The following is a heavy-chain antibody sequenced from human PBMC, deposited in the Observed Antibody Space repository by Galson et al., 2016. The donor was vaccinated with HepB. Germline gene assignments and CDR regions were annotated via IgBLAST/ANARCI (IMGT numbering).Heavy chain of an antibody. CDR2: VSHDGSEK. Sequence: SLRLSCAASGFYFSDYPMHWVRQAPGKGLEWVAVVSHDGSEKYHAESVKGRLTISRDNSKSTLYLHISSLGAEDMAVYYCTTLHPRNSTVDKDGLDVWGQGTTVIVSS. J-gene: IGHJ6*02. V-gene: IGHV3-30*04. CDR3: TTLHPRNSTVDKDGLDV. CDR1: GFYFSDYP. D-gene: IGHD2/OR15-2a*01.